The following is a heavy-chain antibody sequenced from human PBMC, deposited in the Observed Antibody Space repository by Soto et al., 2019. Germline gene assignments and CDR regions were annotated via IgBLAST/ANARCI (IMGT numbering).Heavy chain of an antibody. V-gene: IGHV4-4*07. CDR3: ARQTTYSSSWHDY. CDR1: GGCTSSYD. Sequence: TMSLTCTVSGGCTSSYDGSWIRQPAGKGLEWIGRIYTSGNTNYNPSLKSRLSMSVETSKNQFSLKLSSVTAADTGVYSCARQTTYSSSWHDYSGQRPLVTVSS. CDR2: IYTSGNT. J-gene: IGHJ4*02. D-gene: IGHD6-13*01.